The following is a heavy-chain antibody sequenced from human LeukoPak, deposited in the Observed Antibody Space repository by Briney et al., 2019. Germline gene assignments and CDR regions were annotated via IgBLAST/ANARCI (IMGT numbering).Heavy chain of an antibody. CDR2: INPNSGGT. J-gene: IGHJ4*02. Sequence: GASVKVSCKSTGYTFTGYYMHWVRQAPGQGLEWMGRINPNSGGTNNAHKFQGRVTMTRDTSISTAYMELSRLRSGDTAVYYCARGSSSSWDFDYWGQGTLVTVSS. V-gene: IGHV1-2*06. CDR3: ARGSSSSWDFDY. CDR1: GYTFTGYY. D-gene: IGHD6-13*01.